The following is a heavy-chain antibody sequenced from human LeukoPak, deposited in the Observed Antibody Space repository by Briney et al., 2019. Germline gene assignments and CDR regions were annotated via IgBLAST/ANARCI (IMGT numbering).Heavy chain of an antibody. CDR2: ITGSGDGT. Sequence: GGSLRLSCAASGFTFSSYGMTWVRQAPGKGLEWASSITGSGDGTYYADSVKGRFTISRDNSKNTLYLQMNSLRAEDTAVYYCAKDLGGTKEVLLWFGEFSALLDYWGQGTLVTVSS. CDR3: AKDLGGTKEVLLWFGEFSALLDY. D-gene: IGHD3-10*01. J-gene: IGHJ4*02. CDR1: GFTFSSYG. V-gene: IGHV3-23*01.